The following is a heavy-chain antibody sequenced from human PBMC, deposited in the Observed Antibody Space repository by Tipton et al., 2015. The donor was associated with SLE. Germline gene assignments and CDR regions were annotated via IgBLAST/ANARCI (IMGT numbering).Heavy chain of an antibody. J-gene: IGHJ4*02. CDR2: IIPILGIA. Sequence: QLVQSGAEVKKHGSSVKVSCKASGGTFSSYTMCWVLQPPGQVLEWMGRIIPILGIANYAQKFQDGVTITSDKSTSTAYRELRSLRTDDSAVYYCARDRNSADVYEGVDWGQGMLVTVSS. CDR1: GGTFSSYT. V-gene: IGHV1-69*09. CDR3: ARDRNSADVYEGVD. D-gene: IGHD5-12*01.